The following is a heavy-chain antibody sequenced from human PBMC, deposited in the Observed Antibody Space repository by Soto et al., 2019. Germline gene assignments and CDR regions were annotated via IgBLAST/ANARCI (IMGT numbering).Heavy chain of an antibody. Sequence: SEALSLTCTVFGGSVSSGDYLWSWLRQSPGKRQEWIGYIYYSGSTNYNPSPKSRATISVDTSKSQVSLTLTSMTAADAALYYCARSPNYYYYGFDVWGQGTAVTVSS. CDR3: ARSPNYYYYGFDV. D-gene: IGHD3-10*01. V-gene: IGHV4-61*08. J-gene: IGHJ6*02. CDR2: IYYSGST. CDR1: GGSVSSGDYL.